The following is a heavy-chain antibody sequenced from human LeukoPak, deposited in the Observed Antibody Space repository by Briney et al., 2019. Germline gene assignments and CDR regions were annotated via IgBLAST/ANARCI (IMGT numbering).Heavy chain of an antibody. CDR1: GFTFSSYS. CDR3: ARLGAPYGSGSYYQNFDY. D-gene: IGHD3-10*01. Sequence: PGGSLRLSCAASGFTFSSYSMDWVRQAPGKGLEWVSSISSSSSYIYYADSVKGRFTISRDNAKNSLYLQMNSLRAEDTAVYYCARLGAPYGSGSYYQNFDYWGQGTLVTVSS. J-gene: IGHJ4*02. V-gene: IGHV3-21*01. CDR2: ISSSSSYI.